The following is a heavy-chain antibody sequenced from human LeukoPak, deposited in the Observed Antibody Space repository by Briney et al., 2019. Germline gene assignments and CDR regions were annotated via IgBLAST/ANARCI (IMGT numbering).Heavy chain of an antibody. Sequence: GGSLRLSCAVSGFSVSSNYMSWVRQAPGKGLEWVSSITGRGDVIHYAASVKGRFTISKDNSKDTLYLQMNSLRADDTAVYFCVKLRGYCSDTSCYTAGYWGQGTLVTVSS. CDR2: TGRGDVI. CDR3: VKLRGYCSDTSCYTAGY. CDR1: GFSVSSNY. V-gene: IGHV3-53*01. J-gene: IGHJ4*02. D-gene: IGHD2-2*02.